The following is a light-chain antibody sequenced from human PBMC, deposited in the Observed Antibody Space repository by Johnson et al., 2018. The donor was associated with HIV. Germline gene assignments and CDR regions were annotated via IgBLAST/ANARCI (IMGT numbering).Light chain of an antibody. CDR3: ETWDSSLSGYYV. J-gene: IGLJ1*01. CDR1: SSNIGNNY. Sequence: QSVLTQPPSVSAAPGQKVTISCSGSSSNIGNNYVSWYQQLPGTAPKLLIYENNRRPSGIPDRFSGSKSGSLATLGITGLQTGDEADYYCETWDSSLSGYYVFGTGTKLTVL. CDR2: ENN. V-gene: IGLV1-51*02.